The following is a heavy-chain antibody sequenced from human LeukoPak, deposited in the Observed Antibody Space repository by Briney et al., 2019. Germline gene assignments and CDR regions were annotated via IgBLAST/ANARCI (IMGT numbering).Heavy chain of an antibody. CDR1: GFTFNTHA. CDR2: VTSSGRTP. CDR3: AKDSPNFYDPSGSYYKRQGDF. J-gene: IGHJ4*02. V-gene: IGHV3-23*01. Sequence: GGSLRLSCEASGFTFNTHAMSWVRQAPGKGLEWVASVTSSGRTPYYADSVKGRFTISRDNSKNTLYLQMNGLRGEDTAVYYCAKDSPNFYDPSGSYYKRQGDFWGQGSLVTVSS. D-gene: IGHD3-10*01.